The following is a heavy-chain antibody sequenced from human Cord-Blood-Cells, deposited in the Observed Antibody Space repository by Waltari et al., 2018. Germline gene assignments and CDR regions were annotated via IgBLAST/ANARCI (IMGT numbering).Heavy chain of an antibody. CDR3: ATNYGSGSYYNDY. Sequence: QVQLQESGPGLVKPSETLSLTCTVSGGSISSYYWSWIRQPAGKGLEWIGRIYTSWSTNSNPSLKSRATMSVDTSKNQCSLKLSSVTAADTAVYYCATNYGSGSYYNDYWGQGTLVTVSS. V-gene: IGHV4-4*07. D-gene: IGHD3-10*01. CDR1: GGSISSYY. J-gene: IGHJ4*02. CDR2: IYTSWST.